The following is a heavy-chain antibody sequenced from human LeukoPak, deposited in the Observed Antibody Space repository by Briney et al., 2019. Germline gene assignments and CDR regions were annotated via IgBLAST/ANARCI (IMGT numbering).Heavy chain of an antibody. Sequence: GGSLRLSCAASGFTFNSYAMSWVRQAPGKGLEWVSAISGSGGTTFYADSVKGRFTISRDNSKNTLYLQMNSLRAEDTAVYYCAGLGYCSSTSCYSWFDPWGQGTLVTVSS. CDR1: GFTFNSYA. V-gene: IGHV3-23*01. J-gene: IGHJ5*02. CDR3: AGLGYCSSTSCYSWFDP. D-gene: IGHD2-2*02. CDR2: ISGSGGTT.